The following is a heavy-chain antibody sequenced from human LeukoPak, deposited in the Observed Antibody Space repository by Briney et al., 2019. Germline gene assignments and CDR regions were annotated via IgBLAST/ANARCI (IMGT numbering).Heavy chain of an antibody. D-gene: IGHD6-19*01. CDR3: ARESETSGWYGY. J-gene: IGHJ4*02. CDR2: ISGDGGST. CDR1: GFIFDNYA. Sequence: GGSLRLSCAAPGFIFDNYAIHWVRQAPGKGLEWVSLISGDGGSTFYADSVRGRFTISRDNTRKSLSLQMSSLRSEDTALYYCARESETSGWYGYWGQGTLVTVSS. V-gene: IGHV3-43*02.